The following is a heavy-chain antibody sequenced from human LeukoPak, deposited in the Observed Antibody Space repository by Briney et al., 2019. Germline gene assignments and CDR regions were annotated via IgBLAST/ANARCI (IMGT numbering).Heavy chain of an antibody. J-gene: IGHJ5*02. CDR2: MNPNSGNT. CDR3: ARGGIVVVPAAIRFDP. V-gene: IGHV1-8*03. Sequence: ASVKVSCKASGYTFTSYDINWVRQATGQGLEWMGWMNPNSGNTGYAQKFQGRVTITRNTSISTAYMELSSLRSEDTAVYYCARGGIVVVPAAIRFDPWGQGTLVTVSP. CDR1: GYTFTSYD. D-gene: IGHD2-2*01.